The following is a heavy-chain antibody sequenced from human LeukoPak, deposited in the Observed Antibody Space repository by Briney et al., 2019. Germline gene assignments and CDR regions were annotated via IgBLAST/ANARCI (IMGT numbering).Heavy chain of an antibody. CDR1: GFTFSSYW. Sequence: GGSLRLSCAASGFTFSSYWMHWVRQAPGKGLVWVSHINSDGSTTSYADSVKGRFTISRDNAKNTLYLQMNSLRAEDTAVYYCSRDTADDAFDIWGQGTMVTVSS. J-gene: IGHJ3*02. CDR2: INSDGSTT. CDR3: SRDTADDAFDI. V-gene: IGHV3-74*01.